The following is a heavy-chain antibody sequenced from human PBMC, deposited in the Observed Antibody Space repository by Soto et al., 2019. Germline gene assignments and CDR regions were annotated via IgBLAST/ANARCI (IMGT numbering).Heavy chain of an antibody. D-gene: IGHD1-26*01. CDR3: ARGGVGATYFDY. CDR2: INHSGST. Sequence: QVQLQQWGAGLLKPSETLSLTCAVYGGSFSGYYWSWIRQPPGKGLEWIGEINHSGSTNCNPSLKSRVTISVDTSKNQFSLKLSSVTAADTAVYYCARGGVGATYFDYWGQGTLVTVSS. J-gene: IGHJ4*02. V-gene: IGHV4-34*01. CDR1: GGSFSGYY.